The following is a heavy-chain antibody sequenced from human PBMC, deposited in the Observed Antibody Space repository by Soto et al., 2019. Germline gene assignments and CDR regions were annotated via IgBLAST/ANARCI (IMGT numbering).Heavy chain of an antibody. J-gene: IGHJ6*02. CDR2: IWYDGSNK. CDR3: ARSDCTGAYCYSWPFNYGVDV. D-gene: IGHD2-15*01. Sequence: QAQLVESGGGVVQPGGSLRLSCTTSGFTFNTYGMHWVRQAPGKGLEWVAIIWYDGSNKYYADSVKGRFTISRDNSKNTLYLQMNSLSAEDTALYYCARSDCTGAYCYSWPFNYGVDVWGQGTTVTVSS. CDR1: GFTFNTYG. V-gene: IGHV3-33*08.